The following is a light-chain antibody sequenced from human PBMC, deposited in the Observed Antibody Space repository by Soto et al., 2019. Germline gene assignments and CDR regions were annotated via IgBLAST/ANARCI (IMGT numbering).Light chain of an antibody. J-gene: IGKJ5*01. V-gene: IGKV3-20*01. CDR1: QSVSSNF. Sequence: EIVLTQSPGTLSLSPGERATLSCRASQSVSSNFLAWYQQKPGQAPRLLIYGASSRATGIPDRFSGSGSGTDFTLTISRLEPEDFAAYYCQQYGSSPPTFGQGTRLEIK. CDR2: GAS. CDR3: QQYGSSPPT.